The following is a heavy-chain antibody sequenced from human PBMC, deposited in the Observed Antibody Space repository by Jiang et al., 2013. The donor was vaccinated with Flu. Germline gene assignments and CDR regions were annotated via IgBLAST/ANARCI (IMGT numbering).Heavy chain of an antibody. J-gene: IGHJ3*02. Sequence: VQLVESGGGLVQPGGSLRLSCAASGFFFSSTWMSWVRQTPGKGLEWVANLRGDGYELNYVDSVRGRFIIYRDNAKNSLYLQMDSPRAEDTAVYYCARELIVGPKSAFDIWGQGTTVTVAS. V-gene: IGHV3-7*05. CDR1: GFFFSSTW. CDR2: LRGDGYEL. D-gene: IGHD1-26*01. CDR3: ARELIVGPKSAFDI.